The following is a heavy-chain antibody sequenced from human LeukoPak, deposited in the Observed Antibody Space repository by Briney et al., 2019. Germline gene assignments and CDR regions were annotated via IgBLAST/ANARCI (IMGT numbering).Heavy chain of an antibody. CDR2: ISYDGSNK. Sequence: GGSLRLSCAASGFTFSSYAMHWVRQAPGKGLEWVAVISYDGSNKYYADSVKGRFTISRDNSKNTLYLQMNNLRVEDTAMYYCAGGTGFIIKDWGQGTLVTVSS. CDR3: AGGTGFIIKD. J-gene: IGHJ4*02. V-gene: IGHV3-30-3*01. CDR1: GFTFSSYA. D-gene: IGHD3-9*01.